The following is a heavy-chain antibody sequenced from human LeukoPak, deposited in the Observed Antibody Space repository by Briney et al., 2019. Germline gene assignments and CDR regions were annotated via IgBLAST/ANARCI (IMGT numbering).Heavy chain of an antibody. CDR3: ARDWEVSRSWYGSDAFDI. Sequence: ASVKVSCTTSGYTFTSYAMHWVRQAPGQRLEWMGWINAGNGNTKYSQKFQGRVTITRYTSISTAYMELSRVRSDDTAVYDCARDWEVSRSWYGSDAFDIWCKDTMVSVSS. V-gene: IGHV1-3*01. CDR2: INAGNGNT. CDR1: GYTFTSYA. D-gene: IGHD6-13*01. J-gene: IGHJ3*02.